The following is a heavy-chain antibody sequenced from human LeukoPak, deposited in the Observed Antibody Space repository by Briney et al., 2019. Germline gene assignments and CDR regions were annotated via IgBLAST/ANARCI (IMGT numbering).Heavy chain of an antibody. Sequence: GRSLRLSCAASGFTFSSYGMHWVRQAPGKGLEWVAVISYDGSNKYYADSVKGRFTISRDNSKNTLYLRMNSLRAEDTAVYYCAKDGSDCSSTSCYWLGDFDYWGQGTLVTVSS. CDR3: AKDGSDCSSTSCYWLGDFDY. CDR1: GFTFSSYG. D-gene: IGHD2-2*01. V-gene: IGHV3-30*18. J-gene: IGHJ4*02. CDR2: ISYDGSNK.